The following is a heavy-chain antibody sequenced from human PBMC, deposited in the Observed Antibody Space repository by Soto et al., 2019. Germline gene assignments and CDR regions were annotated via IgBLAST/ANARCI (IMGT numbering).Heavy chain of an antibody. CDR2: IYHSGST. CDR1: GGSISSSNW. Sequence: SQTLSLTCAVSGGSISSSNWWSWVRQPPGKGLEWIGVIYHSGSTNYNPSLKSRVTISVGKSKNQFSLKLSSVTAADTAVYYCARMIQLWANWFDPWGQGTLVTVS. J-gene: IGHJ5*02. D-gene: IGHD5-18*01. V-gene: IGHV4-4*02. CDR3: ARMIQLWANWFDP.